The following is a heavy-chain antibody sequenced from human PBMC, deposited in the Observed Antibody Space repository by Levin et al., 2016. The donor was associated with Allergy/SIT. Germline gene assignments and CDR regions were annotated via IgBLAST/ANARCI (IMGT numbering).Heavy chain of an antibody. V-gene: IGHV4-34*01. Sequence: SETLSLTCAVYGGSFSGYYWSWIRQPPGKGLEWIGEINHSGSTNYNPSLKSRVTISVDTSKNQFSLKLSSVTAADTAVYYCARRPLPYSSPNWFDPWGQGTLVTVSS. J-gene: IGHJ5*02. D-gene: IGHD6-13*01. CDR1: GGSFSGYY. CDR3: ARRPLPYSSPNWFDP. CDR2: INHSGST.